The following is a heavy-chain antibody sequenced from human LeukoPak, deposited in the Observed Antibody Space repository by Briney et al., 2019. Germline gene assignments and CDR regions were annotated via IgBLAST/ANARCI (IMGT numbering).Heavy chain of an antibody. CDR2: INAGNGNT. D-gene: IGHD6-6*01. CDR3: ARAKVWQLVFDY. Sequence: VASVKVSCKASGYTFTSYAMHWVRQAPGQSLEWMGWINAGNGNTKYSQEFQGRVTITRDTSASTAYMELSSLRSEDMAVYYCARAKVWQLVFDYWGQGTLVTVSS. V-gene: IGHV1-3*03. CDR1: GYTFTSYA. J-gene: IGHJ4*02.